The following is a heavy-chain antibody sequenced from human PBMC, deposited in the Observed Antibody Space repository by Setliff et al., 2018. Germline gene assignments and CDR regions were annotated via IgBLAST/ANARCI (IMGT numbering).Heavy chain of an antibody. V-gene: IGHV3-23*01. D-gene: IGHD3-9*01. J-gene: IGHJ4*02. Sequence: GGSLRLSCAASGFTFRSYSMNWVRQAPGKGLDWVSTVDGSGYSTFYADSVRGRFTISRDNSKNRLYLQMNSLRAEDTAVYYCAKGSRDDWESAYWGQGTQVTVSS. CDR3: AKGSRDDWESAY. CDR1: GFTFRSYS. CDR2: VDGSGYST.